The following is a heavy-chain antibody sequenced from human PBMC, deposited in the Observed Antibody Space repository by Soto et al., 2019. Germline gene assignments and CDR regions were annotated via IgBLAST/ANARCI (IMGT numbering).Heavy chain of an antibody. Sequence: SETLSLTCSVSGGSIGSNYCTWIRQPPGKELEWIGYIHYSGSTNYNPSLKSRVAISVDTSKNQFSLRLNSVTAADTAVYYCARGRDGYNTDMDVWGQGTTVTVSS. D-gene: IGHD5-12*01. J-gene: IGHJ6*02. CDR2: IHYSGST. CDR3: ARGRDGYNTDMDV. CDR1: GGSIGSNY. V-gene: IGHV4-59*01.